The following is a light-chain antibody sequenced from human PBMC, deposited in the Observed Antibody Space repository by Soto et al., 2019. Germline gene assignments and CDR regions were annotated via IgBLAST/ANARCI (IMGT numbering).Light chain of an antibody. J-gene: IGLJ1*01. Sequence: LTQPPSVSGSPGQSVTISCTGTSTDFVSYNRVSWYQQPPGTAPKLIIYEASNRPSGVPDRFSGSKSGNTASLTISGLQAADEADYYCSLYTSENTYVFGTGTKLTVL. V-gene: IGLV2-18*01. CDR2: EAS. CDR3: SLYTSENTYV. CDR1: STDFVSYNR.